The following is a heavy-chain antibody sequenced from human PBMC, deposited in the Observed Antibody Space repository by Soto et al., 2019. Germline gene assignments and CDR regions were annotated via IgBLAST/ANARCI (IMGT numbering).Heavy chain of an antibody. CDR2: SNPSGGST. V-gene: IGHV1-46*01. Sequence: QVQLVQSWAYVKNPGASVKVSCKASGYTFTSYDMPWVRQDPGQGLEWLGISNPSGGSTSYVQKFHGSVNMTRDTSTSTVDIELSSLRSEDTAVYYCARTPADSSRWQYDFDYCGQGTLVTVSS. D-gene: IGHD6-13*01. J-gene: IGHJ4*02. CDR3: ARTPADSSRWQYDFDY. CDR1: GYTFTSYD.